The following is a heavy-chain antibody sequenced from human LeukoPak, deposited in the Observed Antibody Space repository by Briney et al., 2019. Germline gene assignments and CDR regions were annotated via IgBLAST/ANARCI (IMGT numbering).Heavy chain of an antibody. CDR3: ARGISGGFDI. D-gene: IGHD2-21*01. Sequence: ASVKVSCKASGYILTAYDLHWLRRAPGQGLEWMGRIIPNSGATNYAQNFQGRVTLTRDTSISTAYMELSRLSPDDTAVYYCARGISGGFDIWGQGTMVTVSS. V-gene: IGHV1-2*06. CDR2: IIPNSGAT. CDR1: GYILTAYD. J-gene: IGHJ3*02.